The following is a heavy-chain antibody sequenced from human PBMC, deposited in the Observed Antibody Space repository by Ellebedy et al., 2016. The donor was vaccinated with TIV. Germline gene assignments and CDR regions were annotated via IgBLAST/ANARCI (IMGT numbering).Heavy chain of an antibody. CDR2: INPNSCGT. D-gene: IGHD6-19*01. CDR3: ERDECGGWYGAPGY. CDR1: GYTFTDYY. Sequence: AASVKVSCKASGYTFTDYYMNWVRQAPGQGLEWMGWINPNSCGTNYAQKLQGRVTMTTDTSTGTDYMELRSLKSDDKAVYYCERDECGGWYGAPGYWGQGTLVTVSS. J-gene: IGHJ4*02. V-gene: IGHV1-2*02.